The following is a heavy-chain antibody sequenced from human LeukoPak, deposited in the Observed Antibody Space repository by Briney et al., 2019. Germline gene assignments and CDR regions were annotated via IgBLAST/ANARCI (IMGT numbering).Heavy chain of an antibody. CDR2: MNPNSGNT. CDR1: GYTFTSYD. J-gene: IGHJ5*02. D-gene: IGHD6-19*01. CDR3: VGSSGWYNGWFDP. V-gene: IGHV1-8*02. Sequence: ASVKVSCKASGYTFTSYDINWVRQATGQGLEWMRGMNPNSGNTGYAQKLQGRVTMTRNTSISTAYMELSSLRSEDTAVYYCVGSSGWYNGWFDPWGQGTLVTVSS.